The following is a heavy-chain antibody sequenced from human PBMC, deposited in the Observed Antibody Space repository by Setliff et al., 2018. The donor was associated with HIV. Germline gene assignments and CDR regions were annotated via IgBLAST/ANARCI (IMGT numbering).Heavy chain of an antibody. D-gene: IGHD3-16*01. CDR2: IYYSGST. CDR3: TRVGTYGVRGWFDP. Sequence: SETLSLTCTVSGGSISSSTYYWGWIRQPPGKGLEWIGSIYYSGSTYYNPSLKSRVTISVDTSKNQFSLKLSSVTAADTAMYYCTRVGTYGVRGWFDPWGQGSLVTVSS. CDR1: GGSISSSTYY. J-gene: IGHJ5*02. V-gene: IGHV4-39*07.